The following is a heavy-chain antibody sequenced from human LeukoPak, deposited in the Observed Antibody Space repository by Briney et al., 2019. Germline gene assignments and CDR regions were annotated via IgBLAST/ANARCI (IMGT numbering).Heavy chain of an antibody. Sequence: ASVKVSCKASGYTFTSYYMHWVRQAPGHGLEWMGIINPSGGSTSYAQKFQGRVTMTRDTSTSTVYMELSSLRSEDTAVYYCASGDYYDSSGYYGNEYFQHWGQGTLVTVSS. CDR2: INPSGGST. CDR3: ASGDYYDSSGYYGNEYFQH. J-gene: IGHJ1*01. V-gene: IGHV1-46*01. CDR1: GYTFTSYY. D-gene: IGHD3-22*01.